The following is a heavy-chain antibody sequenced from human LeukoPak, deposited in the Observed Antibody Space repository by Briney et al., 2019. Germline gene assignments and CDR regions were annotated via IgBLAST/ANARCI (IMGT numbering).Heavy chain of an antibody. CDR1: GASISSFY. CDR2: IYNTGSA. D-gene: IGHD4-11*01. V-gene: IGHV4-4*07. J-gene: IGHJ4*02. CDR3: ARLGHSNYDFDY. Sequence: SETLSLTCKVSGASISSFYWGWIRQPAGKGLEWIGRIYNTGSANYNPSLKSRVTISVDTSKNQFSLKLSSVTAADTAVYYCARLGHSNYDFDYWGQGTLVTVSS.